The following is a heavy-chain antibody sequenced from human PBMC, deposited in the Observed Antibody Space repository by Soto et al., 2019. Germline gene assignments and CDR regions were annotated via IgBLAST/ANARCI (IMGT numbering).Heavy chain of an antibody. D-gene: IGHD6-13*01. Sequence: SETLSLTCTVSGGSISSYYWSWIRQPPGKGLEWIGYIYYSGSTNYNPSLKSRVTISVDTSKNQFSLKLSSVTAADTAVYYCVGRAAADLYDYWGQGTLVTVS. CDR1: GGSISSYY. CDR3: VGRAAADLYDY. J-gene: IGHJ4*02. CDR2: IYYSGST. V-gene: IGHV4-59*01.